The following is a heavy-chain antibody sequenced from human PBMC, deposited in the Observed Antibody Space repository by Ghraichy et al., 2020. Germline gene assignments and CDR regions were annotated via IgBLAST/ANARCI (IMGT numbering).Heavy chain of an antibody. D-gene: IGHD5-18*01. CDR3: ARATWIQLWDYYYYMDV. CDR2: IYYSGST. CDR1: GGSISSGGYY. J-gene: IGHJ6*03. Sequence: SETLSLTCTVSGGSISSGGYYWSWIRQHPGKGLEWIGYIYYSGSTYYNPSLKSRVTISVDTSKNQFSLKLSSVTAADTAVYYCARATWIQLWDYYYYMDVWGKGTTVTVSS. V-gene: IGHV4-31*03.